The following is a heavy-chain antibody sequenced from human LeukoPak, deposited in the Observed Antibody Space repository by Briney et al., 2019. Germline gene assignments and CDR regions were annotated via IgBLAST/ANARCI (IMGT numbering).Heavy chain of an antibody. V-gene: IGHV3-66*01. CDR3: MGGSLVGYYYMDV. CDR1: GFTVSSNY. Sequence: GGSLRLSCAASGFTVSSNYMSWVRQAPGKGLEWVSLIHRDGSTYYADSVKGRFTISRDNSKNTLYLQMNSLRAEDTAVYYCMGGSLVGYYYMDVWGKGTTVTVSS. D-gene: IGHD6-6*01. J-gene: IGHJ6*03. CDR2: IHRDGST.